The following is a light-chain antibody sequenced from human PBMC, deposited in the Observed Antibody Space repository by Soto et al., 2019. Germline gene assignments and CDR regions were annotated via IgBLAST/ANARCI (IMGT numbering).Light chain of an antibody. Sequence: QSVLTQPPSVSGAPGQRVTISCTGSSSNIGAGYGVHWYQQLPGTAPKLLIYGNSNRPSGVPDRFSGYMSGTSASLAIAGLRAEDGAEYYCQSYACGLGAWVFGGGTMLTVL. CDR1: SSNIGAGYG. CDR3: QSYACGLGAWV. V-gene: IGLV1-40*01. CDR2: GNS. J-gene: IGLJ3*02.